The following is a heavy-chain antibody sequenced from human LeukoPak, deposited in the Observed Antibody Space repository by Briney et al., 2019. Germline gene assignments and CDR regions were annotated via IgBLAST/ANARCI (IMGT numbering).Heavy chain of an antibody. Sequence: PSETLSLTCTVSGGSISSYYWSWIRQPPGKGLEWIGYIYYSGSTNYNPSLKSRVTISVDTSKNQFSLKLSSVTAADTAVYYCARLNSHCSGGSCYPYYWGQGTLVTVSS. CDR2: IYYSGST. CDR3: ARLNSHCSGGSCYPYY. J-gene: IGHJ4*02. D-gene: IGHD2-15*01. V-gene: IGHV4-59*08. CDR1: GGSISSYY.